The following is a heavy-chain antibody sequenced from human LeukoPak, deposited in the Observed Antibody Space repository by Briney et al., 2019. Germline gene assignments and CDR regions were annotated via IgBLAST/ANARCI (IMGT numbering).Heavy chain of an antibody. D-gene: IGHD4-11*01. J-gene: IGHJ1*01. CDR1: GFPFSGYG. CDR2: AYGDGSSQ. Sequence: GGSLRLSCAASGFPFSGYGMHWVRQAPGKGLEWVAVAYGDGSSQYYADSVKGRFSISKDISKNTLSLQMNSPRAEDTAVYSCATGGNFYYSHWGQGTLVTVSS. V-gene: IGHV3-33*01. CDR3: ATGGNFYYSH.